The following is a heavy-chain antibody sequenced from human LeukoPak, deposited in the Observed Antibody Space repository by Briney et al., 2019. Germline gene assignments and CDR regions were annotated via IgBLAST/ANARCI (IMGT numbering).Heavy chain of an antibody. V-gene: IGHV1-46*01. CDR3: ARSAAAGTGGWGDNWFDP. CDR2: INPSGGST. CDR1: GYTFTNYY. D-gene: IGHD6-13*01. Sequence: ASVKVSCKASGYTFTNYYIHWVRQAPGQGLEWMGVINPSGGSTTYAQKFQGRVTMTRDTSTSTLYMELRSLRSEDTAVYYCARSAAAGTGGWGDNWFDPWGQGTLVTVSS. J-gene: IGHJ5*02.